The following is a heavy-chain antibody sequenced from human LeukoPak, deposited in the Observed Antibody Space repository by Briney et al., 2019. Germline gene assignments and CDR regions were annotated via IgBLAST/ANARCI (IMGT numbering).Heavy chain of an antibody. D-gene: IGHD3-22*01. V-gene: IGHV4-38-2*02. CDR3: ARDGLTITMIVVVINWYFDL. Sequence: SETLSLTCTVSGYSISSGYYWGWIRQPPGKGLEWIGSIYHSGSTYYNPSLKSRVTISVDTSKNQFSLKLSSVTAADTAVYYCARDGLTITMIVVVINWYFDLWGRGTLVTVSS. CDR2: IYHSGST. J-gene: IGHJ2*01. CDR1: GYSISSGYY.